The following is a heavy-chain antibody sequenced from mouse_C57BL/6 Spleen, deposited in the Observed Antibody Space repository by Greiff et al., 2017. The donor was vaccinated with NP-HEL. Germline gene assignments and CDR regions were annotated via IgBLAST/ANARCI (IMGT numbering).Heavy chain of an antibody. CDR2: ISYDGSN. J-gene: IGHJ3*01. D-gene: IGHD1-1*01. V-gene: IGHV3-6*01. Sequence: EVQLKESGPGLVKPSQSLSLTCSVTGYSITSGYYWNWIRQFPGNKLEWMGYISYDGSNNYNPSLKNRISITRDTSKNQFFLKLNSVTTEDTATYYCARDLYYYGSLFAYWGQGTLVTVSA. CDR1: GYSITSGYY. CDR3: ARDLYYYGSLFAY.